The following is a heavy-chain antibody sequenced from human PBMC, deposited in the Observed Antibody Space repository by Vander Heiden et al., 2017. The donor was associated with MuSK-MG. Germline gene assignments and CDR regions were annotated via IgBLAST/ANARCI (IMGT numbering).Heavy chain of an antibody. D-gene: IGHD6-19*01. V-gene: IGHV3-43*01. CDR3: AKDIGAYSGGLYWAYYAMDV. J-gene: IGHJ6*02. Sequence: EVQLVESGGAVVQPGGSLRLSCAAPGFPLDDHTTHWVRQVPGKGLEWVSFIFWDGDRTYYADSVKGRFTISRDNSKNSLYLQMNSLRTEDTALYYCAKDIGAYSGGLYWAYYAMDVWGQGTTVTVSS. CDR2: IFWDGDRT. CDR1: GFPLDDHT.